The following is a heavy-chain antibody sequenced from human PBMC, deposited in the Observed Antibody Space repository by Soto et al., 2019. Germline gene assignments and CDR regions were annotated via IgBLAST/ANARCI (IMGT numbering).Heavy chain of an antibody. CDR1: SGTSSAHD. V-gene: IGHV4-59*11. CDR3: ARGYCSSTSCYEFDY. J-gene: IGHJ4*02. Sequence: SVTLPLTWTVASGTSSAHDGSWILKTTGKGLEWIGSIYYSGNTNYSPSLKSRVTISVDTSKKQFSLKLSSVTAADTAMYYCARGYCSSTSCYEFDYWGQGTLVTVSS. CDR2: IYYSGNT. D-gene: IGHD2-2*01.